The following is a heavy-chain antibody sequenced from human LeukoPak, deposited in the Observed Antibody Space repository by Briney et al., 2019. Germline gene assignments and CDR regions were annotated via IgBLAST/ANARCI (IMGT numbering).Heavy chain of an antibody. CDR1: GFTFSSCG. Sequence: GGTQRLLCALSGFTFSSCGTSWARHAPGEGMGWVSSISGSSGSTYYADSVKGRFTISRDNSKNTLYLQMNSLRAEDTAVYYCAKPEPLPSIAPFDYWGQGTLVTVSS. D-gene: IGHD6-6*01. CDR3: AKPEPLPSIAPFDY. J-gene: IGHJ4*02. CDR2: ISGSSGST. V-gene: IGHV3-23*01.